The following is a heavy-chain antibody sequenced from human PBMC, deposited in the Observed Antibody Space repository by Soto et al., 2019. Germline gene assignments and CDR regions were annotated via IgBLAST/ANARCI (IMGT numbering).Heavy chain of an antibody. V-gene: IGHV4-59*01. CDR3: AGSKNRGVTVDY. J-gene: IGHJ4*02. CDR2: AYHSADT. CDR1: GVPIRSYF. Sequence: QVQLQESGPGLVKPSETLSLTCTVSGVPIRSYFWSWIRQPPGKGLEWIGCAYHSADTKYSPSLKNPTHNSNGPSKKQFSLRLSSVTAADTALYYCAGSKNRGVTVDYWGQGALVTVSS. D-gene: IGHD3-10*01.